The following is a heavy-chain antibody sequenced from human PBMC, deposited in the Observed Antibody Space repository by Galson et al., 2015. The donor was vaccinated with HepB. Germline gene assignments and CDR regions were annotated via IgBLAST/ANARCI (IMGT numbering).Heavy chain of an antibody. CDR2: INPSGGST. Sequence: SVKVSCKASGYTFTSYYMHWVRQAPGQGLEWMGIINPSGGSTSYAQKFQGRVTMTRDTSTSTVYMELSSLRSEDTAVYYCARRVSGGYDLISAFDIWGQGTMVTVSS. D-gene: IGHD5-12*01. V-gene: IGHV1-46*03. CDR3: ARRVSGGYDLISAFDI. J-gene: IGHJ3*02. CDR1: GYTFTSYY.